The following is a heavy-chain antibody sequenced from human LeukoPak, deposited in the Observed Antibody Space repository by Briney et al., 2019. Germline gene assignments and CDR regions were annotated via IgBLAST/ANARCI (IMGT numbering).Heavy chain of an antibody. Sequence: GGSLRLSCAASGFTFDDYVMHWVRQAPGKGLEWVSLISWDGGSTYYADSVKGRFTISRDNSKNSLYLQMNSLRAEDTALYYCAKGRVYYYYGMDVWGKGTTVTVSS. V-gene: IGHV3-43D*04. J-gene: IGHJ6*04. CDR1: GFTFDDYV. CDR2: ISWDGGST. CDR3: AKGRVYYYYGMDV.